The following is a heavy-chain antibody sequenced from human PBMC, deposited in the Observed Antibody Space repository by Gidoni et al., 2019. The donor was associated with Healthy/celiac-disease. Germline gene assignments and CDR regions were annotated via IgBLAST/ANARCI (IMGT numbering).Heavy chain of an antibody. D-gene: IGHD3-22*01. CDR1: GYSISRGYY. Sequence: QVQLQESCPGPLKPSETPSLTCTVSGYSISRGYYWGWLRQPPGKGLEWIGSIYHSGGTYYNPSLKSRVTISVDTSKNQFSLKLSSVTAADTAVYYCARGGSSGYYALYYYGMDVWGQGTTVTVSS. V-gene: IGHV4-38-2*02. CDR2: IYHSGGT. J-gene: IGHJ6*02. CDR3: ARGGSSGYYALYYYGMDV.